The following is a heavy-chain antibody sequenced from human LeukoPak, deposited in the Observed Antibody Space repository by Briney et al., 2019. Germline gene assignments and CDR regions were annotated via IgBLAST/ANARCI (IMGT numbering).Heavy chain of an antibody. CDR1: GGSISNRSYY. V-gene: IGHV4-39*02. CDR3: ARGRGTGSYFYD. D-gene: IGHD3/OR15-3a*01. Sequence: SETLSLTCTVSGGSISNRSYYWGWIRQPPGKGLEWIGEINRGGSTNYNPYLKSRATISIDTSRNYFSLKLTSVTAADTAVYYCARGRGTGSYFYDWGQGTLVTVSS. CDR2: INRGGST. J-gene: IGHJ4*02.